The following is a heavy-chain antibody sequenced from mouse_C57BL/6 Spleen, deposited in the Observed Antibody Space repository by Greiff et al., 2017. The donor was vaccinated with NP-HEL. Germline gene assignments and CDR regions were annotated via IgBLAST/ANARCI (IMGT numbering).Heavy chain of an antibody. V-gene: IGHV1-55*01. D-gene: IGHD2-3*01. J-gene: IGHJ4*01. Sequence: VQLQQPGAELVKPGASVKMSCKASGYTFPSYWITWVKQRPGQGLEWIGDIYPGSGSTNYNETFKSKATLTVATSSSTAYMQLSSLTSEDSAVYFCARRWLLHCAMDYWGQGTSVTVSS. CDR1: GYTFPSYW. CDR3: ARRWLLHCAMDY. CDR2: IYPGSGST.